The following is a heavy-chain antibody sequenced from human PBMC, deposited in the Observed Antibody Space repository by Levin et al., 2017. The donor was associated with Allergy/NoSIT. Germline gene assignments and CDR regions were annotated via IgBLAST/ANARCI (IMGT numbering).Heavy chain of an antibody. D-gene: IGHD2-15*01. J-gene: IGHJ4*02. CDR3: AKTNCGGGRCSFLMDY. CDR2: ISDNGGRT. Sequence: GGSLRLSCAASGFTFSRYGMTWVRQVPGEGLDWVSAISDNGGRTYYADSVKGRFTISRDNSKNTLYLQMNSLRVEDTAIYYCAKTNCGGGRCSFLMDYWGQGTLVTVSS. CDR1: GFTFSRYG. V-gene: IGHV3-23*01.